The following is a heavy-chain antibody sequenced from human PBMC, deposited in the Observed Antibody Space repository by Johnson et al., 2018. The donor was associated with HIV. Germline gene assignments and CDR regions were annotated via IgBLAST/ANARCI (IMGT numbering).Heavy chain of an antibody. CDR1: GFTFSSYA. CDR2: MWYDGSKK. J-gene: IGHJ3*02. CDR3: AKSSPAAARFRLGSAFDI. D-gene: IGHD6-6*01. Sequence: QVQVVESGGGVVQPGRSLRLSCAASGFTFSSYAMHWVRQAPGKGLEWVAVMWYDGSKKDYADSVKGRFTISRDNSENTLYLQMNSLRAEDTALYYCAKSSPAAARFRLGSAFDIWGQGTMVTVSS. V-gene: IGHV3-33*06.